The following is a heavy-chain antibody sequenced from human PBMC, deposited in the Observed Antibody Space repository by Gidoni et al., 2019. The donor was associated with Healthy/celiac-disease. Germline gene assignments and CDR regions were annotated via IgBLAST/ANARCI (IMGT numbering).Heavy chain of an antibody. J-gene: IGHJ4*02. CDR2: IRSKAYGGTT. CDR3: TRGCGVTEKECSIDY. Sequence: EVQLVESGGGLVKPGRSLRLSCTASGFTFGDYAMSWFRQAPGKGLEWVGFIRSKAYGGTTEYAASVKGRFTISRDDSKSIAYLQMNSLKTEDTAVYYCTRGCGVTEKECSIDYWGQGTLVTVSS. V-gene: IGHV3-49*05. CDR1: GFTFGDYA. D-gene: IGHD2-21*02.